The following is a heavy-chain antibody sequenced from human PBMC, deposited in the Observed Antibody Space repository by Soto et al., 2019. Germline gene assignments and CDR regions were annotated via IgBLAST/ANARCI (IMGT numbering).Heavy chain of an antibody. CDR3: ARAGIGYDFWSGLNWFDP. J-gene: IGHJ5*02. V-gene: IGHV1-69*13. D-gene: IGHD3-3*01. CDR2: IIPIFGTA. Sequence: VASVNVSFKSSVGTFSSYTMSWGRQAPGQGLEWMGGIIPIFGTANYAQKFQGRVTITADESTSTAYMELSSLRSEDTAVYYCARAGIGYDFWSGLNWFDPWGQGTLVTVSS. CDR1: VGTFSSYT.